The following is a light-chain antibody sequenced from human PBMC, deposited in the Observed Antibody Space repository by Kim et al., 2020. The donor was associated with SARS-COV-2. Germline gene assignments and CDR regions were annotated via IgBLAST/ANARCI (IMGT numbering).Light chain of an antibody. Sequence: ASAGDRVTITCQASQDIKFLLKWYQQKAGKGPKLLIYDATNLEEGVPARFAGSGSGTEFTLTISSVQPDDFATYYCQQYHALPPTFGQGTRLEIK. V-gene: IGKV1-33*01. CDR1: QDIKFL. J-gene: IGKJ5*01. CDR3: QQYHALPPT. CDR2: DAT.